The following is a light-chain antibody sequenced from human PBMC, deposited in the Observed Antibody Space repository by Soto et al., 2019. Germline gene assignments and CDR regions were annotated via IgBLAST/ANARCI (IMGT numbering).Light chain of an antibody. CDR1: QSVGGS. J-gene: IGKJ1*01. Sequence: ETVLTQSPGTLSLSPGERATLSCRASQSVGGSLAWYQQRPGQAPRLLVYHTSSRATGIPDRFSGSGSGTDFTLTISGLEPDDLAVYYCLQYGSSPRTFGRGTKVDIK. CDR3: LQYGSSPRT. CDR2: HTS. V-gene: IGKV3-20*01.